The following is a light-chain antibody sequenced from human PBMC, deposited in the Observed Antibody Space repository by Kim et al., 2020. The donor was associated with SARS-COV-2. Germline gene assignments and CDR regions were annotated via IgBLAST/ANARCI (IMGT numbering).Light chain of an antibody. V-gene: IGLV2-18*02. Sequence: QSVTISCTGPSSDVGGYNRVSWYQQPPGTAPKLMIYEVTNRPSGVPDRFSGSKSGNTASLTISGLLAEDEGDYYCSSFTSSTTWVFGGGTQLTVL. CDR1: SSDVGGYNR. CDR2: EVT. J-gene: IGLJ3*02. CDR3: SSFTSSTTWV.